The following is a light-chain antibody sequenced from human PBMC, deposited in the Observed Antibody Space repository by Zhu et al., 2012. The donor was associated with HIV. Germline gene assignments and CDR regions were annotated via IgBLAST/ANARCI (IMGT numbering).Light chain of an antibody. J-gene: IGKJ4*01. CDR3: QQYNGYLT. CDR1: QNINNW. V-gene: IGKV1-5*03. Sequence: DIQMTQSPSTLSASVGDRVTITCRASQNINNWLAWYHQKPGRAPKLLIYKTSILESGVPSRFSGSGSGTDFSLTINSLQPDDFGNXYCQQYNGYLTFGGGTNVEMK. CDR2: KTS.